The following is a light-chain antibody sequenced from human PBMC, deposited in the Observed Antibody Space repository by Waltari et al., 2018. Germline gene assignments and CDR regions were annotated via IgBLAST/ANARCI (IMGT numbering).Light chain of an antibody. CDR2: EIS. J-gene: IGLJ1*01. CDR3: CSFAGYGIYV. CDR1: NSNVAIHHL. V-gene: IGLV2-23*02. Sequence: QSALTQPAYMSWSPALSIPLSCTAFNSNVAIHHLVSWYQHHPGRNPRLLIYEISQRPSGISNRFCGSKSGNTASLTISGLQPEDEADYFCCSFAGYGIYVFGSGTQVSVL.